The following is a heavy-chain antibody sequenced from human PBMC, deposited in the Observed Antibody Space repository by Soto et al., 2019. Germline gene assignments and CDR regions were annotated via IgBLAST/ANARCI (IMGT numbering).Heavy chain of an antibody. Sequence: GGSLRLSCAASGFTFSSYAMSWVRQAPGKGLEWVSAISGSGGSTYYADSVKGRFTISRDNSKNTLYLQMNSLRAEDTAVYYCASQQRYCSGGSCYFDYWGQGTLVTVSS. J-gene: IGHJ4*02. CDR1: GFTFSSYA. V-gene: IGHV3-23*01. CDR2: ISGSGGST. D-gene: IGHD2-15*01. CDR3: ASQQRYCSGGSCYFDY.